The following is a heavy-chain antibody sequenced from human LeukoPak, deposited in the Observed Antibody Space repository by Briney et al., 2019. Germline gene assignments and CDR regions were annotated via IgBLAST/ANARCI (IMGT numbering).Heavy chain of an antibody. CDR1: GYTFTSYG. V-gene: IGHV3-23*01. CDR2: ISGSGGST. Sequence: ASVKVSCKASGYTFTSYGMSWVRQAPGKGLEWVSAISGSGGSTYYADSVKGRFTISRDNSKNTLYLQMNRLRAEDTAVYYCANSRRWELLSHFDYWGQGTLVTVSS. CDR3: ANSRRWELLSHFDY. D-gene: IGHD1-26*01. J-gene: IGHJ4*02.